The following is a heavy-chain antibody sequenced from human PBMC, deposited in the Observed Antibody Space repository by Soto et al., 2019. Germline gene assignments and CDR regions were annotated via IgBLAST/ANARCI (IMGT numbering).Heavy chain of an antibody. J-gene: IGHJ6*02. Sequence: GGSLRLSCAASGFTFSSYWMSWVRQAPGKGLEWVANIKQDGSEKYYVDSVKGRFTISRDNAKNSLYLQMNSLRAEDTAVYYCARDPAPTAMDLTNYYGMDVWGQGTTVTVSS. CDR2: IKQDGSEK. CDR1: GFTFSSYW. D-gene: IGHD5-18*01. CDR3: ARDPAPTAMDLTNYYGMDV. V-gene: IGHV3-7*05.